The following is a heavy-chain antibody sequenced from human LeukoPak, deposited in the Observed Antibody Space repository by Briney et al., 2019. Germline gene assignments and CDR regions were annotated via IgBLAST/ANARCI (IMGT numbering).Heavy chain of an antibody. V-gene: IGHV3-30*18. CDR2: ISYDGSDK. J-gene: IGHJ4*02. CDR1: GFTFSSYG. D-gene: IGHD5-12*01. CDR3: AKGVATIDPYCFDY. Sequence: PGGSLRLSCAASGFTFSSYGMHWVRQAPGKGLEWVALISYDGSDKYYADSVKGRFTISRDNSKNTLYLQMNSLRAEDTAVYYCAKGVATIDPYCFDYWGQGTLVTVSS.